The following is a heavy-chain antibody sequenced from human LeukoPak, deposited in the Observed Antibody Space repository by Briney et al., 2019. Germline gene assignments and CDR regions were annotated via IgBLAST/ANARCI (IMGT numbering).Heavy chain of an antibody. CDR3: ARDLFLGLWDIVVVPANDAFDI. D-gene: IGHD2-2*01. V-gene: IGHV1-18*01. CDR2: IGAYNGNT. CDR1: GYTFTSYG. J-gene: IGHJ3*02. Sequence: ASVEVSCKASGYTFTSYGISWVRQAPGQGLEWMGWIGAYNGNTNYAQKLQGRVTMTTDTSTSTAYMELRSLRSDDTAVYYCARDLFLGLWDIVVVPANDAFDIWGQGTMVTVSS.